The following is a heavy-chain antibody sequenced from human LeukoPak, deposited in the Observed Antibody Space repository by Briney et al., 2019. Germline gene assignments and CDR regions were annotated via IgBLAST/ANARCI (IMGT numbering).Heavy chain of an antibody. Sequence: SETLSLICTVWGGSISSYYWRWIRQPRGKGLECIVYIYYSGSTNYNPSLKSRVTISVDTSNNQFFLKLSSVTAADTAVYYCARVRSGMDVWGQGTTVTVSS. CDR1: GGSISSYY. CDR2: IYYSGST. V-gene: IGHV4-59*01. J-gene: IGHJ6*02. CDR3: ARVRSGMDV.